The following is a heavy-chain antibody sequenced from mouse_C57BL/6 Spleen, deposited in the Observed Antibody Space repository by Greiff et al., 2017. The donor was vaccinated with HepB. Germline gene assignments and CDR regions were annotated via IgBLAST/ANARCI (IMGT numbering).Heavy chain of an antibody. CDR2: ISDGGSYT. D-gene: IGHD3-1*01. J-gene: IGHJ2*01. CDR3: ARKRANYYFDY. Sequence: EVKLVESGGGLVKPGGSLKLSCAASGFTFSSYAMSWVRQTPEKRLEWVATISDGGSYTYYPDNVKGRFTIARDNAKNNLYLQMSHLKSEDTAMYYCARKRANYYFDYWGQGTTLTVSS. CDR1: GFTFSSYA. V-gene: IGHV5-4*03.